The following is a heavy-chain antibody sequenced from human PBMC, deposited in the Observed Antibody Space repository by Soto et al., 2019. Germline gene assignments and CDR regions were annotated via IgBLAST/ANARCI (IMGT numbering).Heavy chain of an antibody. J-gene: IGHJ4*02. CDR3: ARDDYYGSGSYYVPFDY. V-gene: IGHV3-30-3*01. Sequence: GGSLRLSCAASGFTFSSYAMHWVRQAPGKGLEWVAVISYDGSNKYYADSVKGRFTISRDNSKNTLYLQMNSLRAEDTAVYYCARDDYYGSGSYYVPFDYWGQGTLVTVSS. CDR2: ISYDGSNK. CDR1: GFTFSSYA. D-gene: IGHD3-10*01.